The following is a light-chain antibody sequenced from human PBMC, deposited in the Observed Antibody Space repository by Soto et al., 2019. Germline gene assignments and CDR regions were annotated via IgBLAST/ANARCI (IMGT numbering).Light chain of an antibody. Sequence: EIVMTQSPATLSVSPGERATLSCRASQRVSSTFLAWYQQKPGQAPRLLIYGASSRATGIPDRFSGIGSGTDFTLTISRLEPEDFAVYDGQQYGSSTLTFGGGTKVDIK. CDR2: GAS. V-gene: IGKV3-20*01. J-gene: IGKJ4*01. CDR1: QRVSSTF. CDR3: QQYGSSTLT.